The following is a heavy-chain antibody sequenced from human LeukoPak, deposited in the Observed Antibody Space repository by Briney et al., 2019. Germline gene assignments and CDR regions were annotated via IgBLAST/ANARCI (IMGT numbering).Heavy chain of an antibody. CDR3: AKALRFLEWLAPDYYGMDV. D-gene: IGHD3-3*01. CDR2: ISGSGGST. J-gene: IGHJ6*02. Sequence: SGGSLRLSCAASGFTFSSYAMSWVRQAPGKGLEWVSAISGSGGSTYYADSVKGRFTISRDNSKNTLYLQMNSLRAEDTAVYYCAKALRFLEWLAPDYYGMDVWGQGTTVTVSS. CDR1: GFTFSSYA. V-gene: IGHV3-23*01.